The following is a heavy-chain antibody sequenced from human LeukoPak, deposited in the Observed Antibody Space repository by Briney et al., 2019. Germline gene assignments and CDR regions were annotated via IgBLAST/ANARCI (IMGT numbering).Heavy chain of an antibody. V-gene: IGHV3-11*06. J-gene: IGHJ4*02. CDR3: ARARGDY. CDR1: GFSISDYY. Sequence: PGGSLRLSCAASGFSISDYYMGWLRQGPGKGLEWLSYIRGSSEYIAYADSVKGRFTVSRDNAKQTLSLQMNSLRAEDTAVYYCARARGDYWGQGTLVTVSS. CDR2: IRGSSEYI.